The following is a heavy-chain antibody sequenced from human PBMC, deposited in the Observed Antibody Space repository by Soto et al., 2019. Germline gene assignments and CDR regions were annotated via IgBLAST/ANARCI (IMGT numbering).Heavy chain of an antibody. Sequence: TLSLTCSVSCGSMSSGANYWNWIRQHPGKGREWIAYIYHTGNTYYNPALRSRTTISVDTSENQFSLKLTSVTDADTAVYYCASSYSGYLDNWGQGTLVTVSS. CDR3: ASSYSGYLDN. J-gene: IGHJ4*02. V-gene: IGHV4-31*03. CDR1: CGSMSSGANY. D-gene: IGHD3-22*01. CDR2: IYHTGNT.